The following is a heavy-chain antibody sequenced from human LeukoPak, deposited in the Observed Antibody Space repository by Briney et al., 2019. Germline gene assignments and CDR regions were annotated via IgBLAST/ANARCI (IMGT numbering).Heavy chain of an antibody. Sequence: GGSLRLSCAASGFTFSRFWMNWVRQAPGKGLEWVSYISSSGSTIYYADSVKGRFTISRDNAKNSLYLQMNGLRAEDTAFYYCARDCTNGVCYPPTLFDYWGQGTLVTVSS. J-gene: IGHJ4*02. V-gene: IGHV3-48*03. CDR1: GFTFSRFW. CDR3: ARDCTNGVCYPPTLFDY. CDR2: ISSSGSTI. D-gene: IGHD2-8*01.